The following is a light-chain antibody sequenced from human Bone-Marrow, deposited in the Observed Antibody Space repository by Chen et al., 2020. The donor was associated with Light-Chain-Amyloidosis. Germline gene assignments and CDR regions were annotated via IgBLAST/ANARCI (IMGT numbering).Light chain of an antibody. CDR2: EVT. CDR1: SSDVGGDNH. Sequence: QSALTQPAPVSVSPGQSIPISCTGTSSDVGGDNHVSWYQQHPDKAPKLMIYEVTNRPSWVPDRFAGSKSDNTASLTISGLQTEDEADYFCSSYTITNTLVFGSGTRVTVL. J-gene: IGLJ1*01. CDR3: SSYTITNTLV. V-gene: IGLV2-14*01.